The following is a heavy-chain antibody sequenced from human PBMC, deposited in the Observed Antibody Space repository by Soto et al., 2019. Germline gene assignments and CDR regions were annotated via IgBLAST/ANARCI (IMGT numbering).Heavy chain of an antibody. CDR3: ARGGWRHIDY. J-gene: IGHJ4*02. CDR1: GGSISTYY. D-gene: IGHD3-3*01. V-gene: IGHV4-59*08. Sequence: QVRLQESGPGLAKPSETLSLTCTVSGGSISTYYWSWIRQPPGKGLEWIGYIYYSGSTNYNPSLKSRVTISVDTSKNQFSLKLSSVTAADTAVYYCARGGWRHIDYWGQGTLVTVSS. CDR2: IYYSGST.